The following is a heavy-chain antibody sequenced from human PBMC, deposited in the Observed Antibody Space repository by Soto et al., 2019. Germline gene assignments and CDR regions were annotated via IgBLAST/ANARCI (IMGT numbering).Heavy chain of an antibody. J-gene: IGHJ4*02. CDR1: GGTFRNHF. CDR2: IIPIIGTP. Sequence: SVNVSCKPSGGTFRNHFFNWVRQAPGQGLEWMGGIIPIIGTPNYAQKFQGRVTITADASTNTVYLDVSSLRSQDTAVYYCARDLEFRDGNISHLDYWGQGTLVTVSS. D-gene: IGHD3-10*01. CDR3: ARDLEFRDGNISHLDY. V-gene: IGHV1-69*13.